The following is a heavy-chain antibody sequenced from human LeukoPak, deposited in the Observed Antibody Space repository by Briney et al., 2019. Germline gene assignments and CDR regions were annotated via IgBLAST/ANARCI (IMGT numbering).Heavy chain of an antibody. V-gene: IGHV3-23*01. CDR3: AKVQVYYDFGSDMTRLSYFDY. CDR2: ISGSGGST. J-gene: IGHJ4*02. Sequence: GGSLRLSCAASGFTFSSYAMSWVRQAPGKGLEWVSTISGSGGSTYYADSVKGRFTISRDNSKNTLYLQMKSLRAADTAVYYCAKVQVYYDFGSDMTRLSYFDYWGQGTLVTVSS. D-gene: IGHD3-3*01. CDR1: GFTFSSYA.